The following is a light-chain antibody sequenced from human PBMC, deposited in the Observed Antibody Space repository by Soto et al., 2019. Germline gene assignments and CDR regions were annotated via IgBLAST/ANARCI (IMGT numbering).Light chain of an antibody. J-gene: IGKJ1*01. Sequence: EVVLTQSPTTLSVSPGHRPTLSCRASQYIGSAVAWYHQRSGQAPRLLIFDASIRVPTTPARFSGSVSGTDFNLTISRLETEDFAVYFCQQYYSSPLTFGQGTKVDIK. V-gene: IGKV3-15*01. CDR3: QQYYSSPLT. CDR1: QYIGSA. CDR2: DAS.